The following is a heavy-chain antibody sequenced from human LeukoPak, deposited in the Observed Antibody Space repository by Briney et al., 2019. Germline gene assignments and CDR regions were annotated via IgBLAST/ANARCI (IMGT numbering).Heavy chain of an antibody. V-gene: IGHV3-7*01. CDR2: IKQDGSEK. J-gene: IGHJ4*02. CDR1: GFTFGSYW. Sequence: AGGSLRLSCAASGFTFGSYWMSWVRQAPGKGLEWVANIKQDGSEKYYVDSVKGRFTISRDNAKNSLYLHMDSLRVDDTAIYYCARQSLGASGLDHWGQGVLVTVSS. CDR3: ARQSLGASGLDH. D-gene: IGHD1-26*01.